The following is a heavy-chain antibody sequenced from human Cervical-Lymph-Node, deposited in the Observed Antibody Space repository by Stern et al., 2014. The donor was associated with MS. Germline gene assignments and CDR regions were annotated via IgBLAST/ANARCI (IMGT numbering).Heavy chain of an antibody. J-gene: IGHJ4*02. V-gene: IGHV1-2*02. CDR2: INPSSGAT. CDR1: GYSFTDYY. D-gene: IGHD4-11*01. CDR3: ARDLADYRYYFDS. Sequence: QVKLVQSGTDVKKPGASAKVSCEASGYSFTDYYIHWVRQAPGQGLEWMGCINPSSGATTYAQNFEGRVPMTRDTSITTAYMELSRLSSDDTAVYYCARDLADYRYYFDSWGPGTLVTVSS.